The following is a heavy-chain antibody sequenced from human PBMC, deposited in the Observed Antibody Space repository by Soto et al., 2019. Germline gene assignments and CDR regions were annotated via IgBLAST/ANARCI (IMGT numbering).Heavy chain of an antibody. Sequence: ASVKVSCKVSGYTLTELSMHWVRQAPGKGLEWMGGFDPEDGETIYAQKFQGRVTMTEDTSTDTAYMELSSLRSEDTAVYYCAKGDPYGADTAMYIWGQGTMVTVSS. J-gene: IGHJ3*02. CDR1: GYTLTELS. D-gene: IGHD5-18*01. CDR3: AKGDPYGADTAMYI. CDR2: FDPEDGET. V-gene: IGHV1-24*01.